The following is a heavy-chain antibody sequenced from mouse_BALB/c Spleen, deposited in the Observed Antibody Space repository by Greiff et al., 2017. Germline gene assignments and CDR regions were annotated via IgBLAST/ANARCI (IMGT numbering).Heavy chain of an antibody. J-gene: IGHJ1*01. V-gene: IGHV2-9*02. Sequence: VKLMESGPGLVAPSQSLSITCTVSGFSLTSYGVHWVRQPPGKGLEWLGVIWAGGSTNYNSALMSRLSISKDNSKSQVFLKMNSLQTDDTAMYYCARDYGSSYGYFDVWGAGTTVTVSS. CDR3: ARDYGSSYGYFDV. D-gene: IGHD1-1*01. CDR1: GFSLTSYG. CDR2: IWAGGST.